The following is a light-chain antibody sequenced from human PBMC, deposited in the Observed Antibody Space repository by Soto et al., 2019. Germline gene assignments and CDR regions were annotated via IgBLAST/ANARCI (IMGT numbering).Light chain of an antibody. Sequence: LTQPRSAPGSTAQSVAISYNRTSSDVGGYNFVSWYQQHPGKAPNLMIYEVNRRPSGVPDRFSGSKSGNTAYLTVFGLQAEDEADYFCISYAGSSYVFGPGTKVTV. CDR1: SSDVGGYNF. CDR2: EVN. J-gene: IGLJ1*01. V-gene: IGLV2-8*01. CDR3: ISYAGSSYV.